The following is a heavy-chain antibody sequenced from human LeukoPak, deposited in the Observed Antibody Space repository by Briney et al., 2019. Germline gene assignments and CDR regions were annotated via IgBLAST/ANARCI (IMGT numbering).Heavy chain of an antibody. Sequence: SETLSLTCTVSGGSISSYYWSWIRQPPGKGLEWIGYIYHSGSTYYNPSLKSRVTISVDRSKNQFSLKLSSVTAADTAVYYCAREVAGAYDYWGQGTLVTVSS. D-gene: IGHD6-19*01. CDR3: AREVAGAYDY. CDR1: GGSISSYY. J-gene: IGHJ4*02. CDR2: IYHSGST. V-gene: IGHV4-59*12.